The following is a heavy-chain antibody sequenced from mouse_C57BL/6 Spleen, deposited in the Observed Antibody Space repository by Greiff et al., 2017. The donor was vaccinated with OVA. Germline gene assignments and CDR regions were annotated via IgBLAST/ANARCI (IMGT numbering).Heavy chain of an antibody. J-gene: IGHJ4*01. V-gene: IGHV3-6*01. Sequence: EVQLQESGPGLVKPSQSLSLTCSVTGYSITSGYYWNWIRQFPGNKLEWMGYISYDGSNNYNPSLKNRISITRDTSKNQFFLKLNSVTTEDTATYYCARDTPEDAMDYWGQGTSVTVSS. CDR3: ARDTPEDAMDY. CDR2: ISYDGSN. CDR1: GYSITSGYY.